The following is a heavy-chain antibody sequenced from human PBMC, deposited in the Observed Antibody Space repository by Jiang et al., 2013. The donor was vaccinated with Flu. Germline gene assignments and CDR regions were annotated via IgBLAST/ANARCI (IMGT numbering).Heavy chain of an antibody. Sequence: VSCKASGYTXTSYAMHWVRQAPGQRLEWMGWINAGNGNTKYSQKFQGRVTITRDTSASTAYMELSSLRSEDTAVYYCARDRVAQLRNVGNNWFDPWGQGTLVTVSS. CDR3: ARDRVAQLRNVGNNWFDP. J-gene: IGHJ5*02. CDR1: GYTXTSYA. D-gene: IGHD2-2*01. V-gene: IGHV1-3*01. CDR2: INAGNGNT.